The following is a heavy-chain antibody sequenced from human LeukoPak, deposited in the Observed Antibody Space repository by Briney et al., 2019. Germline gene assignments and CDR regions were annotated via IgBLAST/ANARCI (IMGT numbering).Heavy chain of an antibody. CDR2: IQPDGSEK. CDR1: GFTFSGYW. V-gene: IGHV3-7*05. CDR3: ARIHWSWDRGLMRGIDS. J-gene: IGHJ5*01. D-gene: IGHD3-10*01. Sequence: GGSLRLSCVASGFTFSGYWMNWVRQVPGKGLEWVATIQPDGSEKFHVDSVKGRFTISRDNAKHSLYLQMDSLRAGDSAVYPCARIHWSWDRGLMRGIDSWGHGTLVSVST.